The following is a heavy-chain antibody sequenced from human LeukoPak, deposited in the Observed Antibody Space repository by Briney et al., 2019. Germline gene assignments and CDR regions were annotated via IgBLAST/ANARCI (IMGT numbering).Heavy chain of an antibody. J-gene: IGHJ4*02. V-gene: IGHV4-61*02. CDR3: ARQTFGVLYFDS. CDR1: GGSISRGSYY. Sequence: PSETLSLTCSVSGGSISRGSYYWNWIRQPAGKGLEWMGRIYNSGSTYYNPSLKSRVTISTDMSKNQFSLKLTSVTAADAAVYYCARQTFGVLYFDSRGQGTLAIVSS. CDR2: IYNSGST. D-gene: IGHD3-10*01.